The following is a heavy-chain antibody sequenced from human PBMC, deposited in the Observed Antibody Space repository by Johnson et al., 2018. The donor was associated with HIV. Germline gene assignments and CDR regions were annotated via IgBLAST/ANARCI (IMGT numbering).Heavy chain of an antibody. CDR1: GFTFSSYA. V-gene: IGHV3-23*04. CDR3: AREGYSGYDSSGDAFDI. Sequence: EVQLVESGGGLVQPGGYLRLSCAASGFTFSSYAMTWVRQAPGKGLEWVSAISGSGGSTYYADSVKGRFTISRDNSKNTLYLQMNSLRAEDTAVYYCAREGYSGYDSSGDAFDIWGQGTMVTVSS. D-gene: IGHD5-12*01. CDR2: ISGSGGST. J-gene: IGHJ3*02.